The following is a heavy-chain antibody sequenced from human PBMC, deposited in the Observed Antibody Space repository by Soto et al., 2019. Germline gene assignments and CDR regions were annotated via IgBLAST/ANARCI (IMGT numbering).Heavy chain of an antibody. CDR1: GGSMNTYY. CDR2: VYYSGST. Sequence: QVQLQESGPGLVKPSETLSLTCTVSGGSMNTYYWGWFRQPPGKGLEWVGYVYYSGSTTYSPSLKRRVTIPVATSKNQFSLKLDSVTAADTAVYYWARLGGYYQAFDQWGQGSLVTVSS. V-gene: IGHV4-59*08. CDR3: ARLGGYYQAFDQ. J-gene: IGHJ4*02. D-gene: IGHD3-22*01.